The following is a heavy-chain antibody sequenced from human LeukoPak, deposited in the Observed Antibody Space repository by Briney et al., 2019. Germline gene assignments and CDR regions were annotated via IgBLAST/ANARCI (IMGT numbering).Heavy chain of an antibody. CDR1: GFTFSSYS. V-gene: IGHV3-21*01. CDR2: ISSSSSYI. CDR3: ARDCSGGSCYLETDY. J-gene: IGHJ4*02. D-gene: IGHD2-15*01. Sequence: GGSLRLSCAASGFTFSSYSMNWVRQAPGKGLEWVSSISSSSSYIYYADSVRGRFTISRVNAKNSLYLQMNSLRAEDTAVYYCARDCSGGSCYLETDYWGQGTLVTVSS.